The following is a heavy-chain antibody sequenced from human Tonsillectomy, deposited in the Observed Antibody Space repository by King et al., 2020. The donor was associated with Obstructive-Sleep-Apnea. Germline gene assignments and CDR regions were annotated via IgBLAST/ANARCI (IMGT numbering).Heavy chain of an antibody. CDR3: TWMTTVTTIDF. J-gene: IGHJ4*02. CDR1: GLTFRDAW. V-gene: IGHV3-15*01. D-gene: IGHD4-17*01. CDR2: IKSQGGGGTT. Sequence: VQLVESGGGLVKPGGSLRVSCAVSGLTFRDAWMSWVRQAPGKGLEWVGRIKSQGGGGTTDYAAPVKGRFIISRDDSKNTLYLQMNSLKIEDTAVYYCTWMTTVTTIDFWGQGTQVTVSS.